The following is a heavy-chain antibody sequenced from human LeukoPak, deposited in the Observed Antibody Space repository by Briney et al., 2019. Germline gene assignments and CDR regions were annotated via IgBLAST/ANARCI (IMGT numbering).Heavy chain of an antibody. Sequence: PSETLSLTCAVYGGSFSGYYWSWIRQPPGKGLEWIGEINHSGSTNYNPSLKSRVTISVDTSKNQFSLKLSSVTAADTAVYYCARSLKGGYSYGYRGRYFDYWGQGTLVTVSS. J-gene: IGHJ4*02. D-gene: IGHD5-18*01. CDR1: GGSFSGYY. V-gene: IGHV4-34*01. CDR2: INHSGST. CDR3: ARSLKGGYSYGYRGRYFDY.